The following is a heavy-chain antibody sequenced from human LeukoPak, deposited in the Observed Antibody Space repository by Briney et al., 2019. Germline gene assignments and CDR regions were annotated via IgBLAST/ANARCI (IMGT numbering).Heavy chain of an antibody. J-gene: IGHJ2*01. D-gene: IGHD7-27*01. Sequence: GSLRLSCAASGFTFSDYYMSWIRQPPGKGLEWIGEIHYTGATNYKPSLESRVTISGDPSKNQVSLRVSSVTAADTAVYYCARGVLGPYYFDLWGRGTLVTVSS. CDR1: GFTFSDYY. CDR3: ARGVLGPYYFDL. V-gene: IGHV4-34*01. CDR2: IHYTGAT.